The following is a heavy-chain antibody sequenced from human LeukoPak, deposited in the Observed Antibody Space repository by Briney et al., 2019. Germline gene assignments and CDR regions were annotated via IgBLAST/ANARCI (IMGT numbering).Heavy chain of an antibody. V-gene: IGHV4-59*08. CDR2: IYYSGGT. J-gene: IGHJ3*02. CDR3: ARHVTISGPYDASDI. CDR1: GGSIRSYY. Sequence: SETLSLTCTVSGGSIRSYYWTWIRQPPGMGLEWIGYIYYSGGTDYNPSLKSRVTISVDTSKNQFSLKLRSVTAADTAVYYCARHVTISGPYDASDIWGQGTMVTVSP. D-gene: IGHD5-24*01.